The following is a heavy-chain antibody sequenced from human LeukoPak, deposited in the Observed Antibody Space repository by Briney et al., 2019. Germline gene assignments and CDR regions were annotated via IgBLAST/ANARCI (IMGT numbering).Heavy chain of an antibody. V-gene: IGHV4-59*01. CDR3: ARDRSSSSWPLYFDY. J-gene: IGHJ4*02. D-gene: IGHD6-6*01. CDR2: IYYSGST. CDR1: GGSISSYY. Sequence: SETLSLTCTVSGGSISSYYWSWIRQPPGKGLEWIGYIYYSGSTNYNPSLKSRVTISVDTSKNQFSLKLSSVTAADTAVYYCARDRSSSSWPLYFDYWGQGTLVTVSS.